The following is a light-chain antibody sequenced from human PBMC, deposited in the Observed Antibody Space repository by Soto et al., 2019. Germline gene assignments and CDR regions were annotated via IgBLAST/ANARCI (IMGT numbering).Light chain of an antibody. CDR1: QSVSDT. CDR3: QQYGSSLIT. CDR2: GAS. J-gene: IGKJ5*01. Sequence: EIVLTQSPGTLSLSPGERATLSCRASQSVSDTLAWYQQKPGQAPRLLIYGASKRATGFPDRFSGSGSGTDFTLTISKLEPEDFALYYCQQYGSSLITFGQGTRLEIK. V-gene: IGKV3-20*01.